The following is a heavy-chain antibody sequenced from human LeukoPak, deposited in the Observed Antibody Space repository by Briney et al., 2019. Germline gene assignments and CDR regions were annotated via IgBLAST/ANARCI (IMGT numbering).Heavy chain of an antibody. V-gene: IGHV3-48*01. CDR3: ARDGRGLGNYFDY. CDR2: ISSSSGTI. D-gene: IGHD3-10*01. J-gene: IGHJ4*02. CDR1: GFTFSSYN. Sequence: GSLRLSCVASGFTFSSYNMNWVRQAPGRGLEWVSYISSSSGTIYYADSVKGRFTISRDNAKNSLYLQMNSLRAEDTAVYYCARDGRGLGNYFDYGGQGTLVTVSS.